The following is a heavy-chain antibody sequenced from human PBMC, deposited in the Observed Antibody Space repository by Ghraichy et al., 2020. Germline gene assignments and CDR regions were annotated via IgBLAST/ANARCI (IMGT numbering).Heavy chain of an antibody. CDR1: GGSISSSSYY. D-gene: IGHD5-18*01. V-gene: IGHV4-39*01. CDR3: ARHGGGYSYGPRI. J-gene: IGHJ4*02. CDR2: IYYSGST. Sequence: SETLSLTCTVSGGSISSSSYYWGWIRQPPGKGLEWIGSIYYSGSTYYNPSLKSRVTISVDTSKNQFSLKLSSVTAADTAVYYCARHGGGYSYGPRIWGQGTLVTVSS.